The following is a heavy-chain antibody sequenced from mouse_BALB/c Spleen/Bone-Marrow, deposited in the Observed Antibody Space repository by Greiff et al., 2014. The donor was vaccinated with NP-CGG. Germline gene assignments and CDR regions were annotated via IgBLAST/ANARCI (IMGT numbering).Heavy chain of an antibody. CDR3: ARYFDYDYFDY. V-gene: IGHV1S135*01. CDR1: GYAFTSYN. J-gene: IGHJ2*01. CDR2: IDPYNGGT. D-gene: IGHD2-4*01. Sequence: VQLQQPGPELVKPGASVKVSCKASGYAFTSYNMYWVKQSHGKSLEWIGYIDPYNGGTYYNQEFKGKATLTVDKSSSTAYMHLNSLTSEDSALYYCARYFDYDYFDYWGQGTTLTVSS.